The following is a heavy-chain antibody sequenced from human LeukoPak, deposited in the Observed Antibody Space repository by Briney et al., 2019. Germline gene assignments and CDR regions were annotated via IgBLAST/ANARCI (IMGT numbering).Heavy chain of an antibody. J-gene: IGHJ3*02. Sequence: GGSLRLSCPASGFTFSDYYTSWISQAPGKGLEWVSYISSSSSYTNYADSVKGRFTISRDNAKNSLYLQMNSLRAEDTAVYYCARDSGYSGAFDIWGQGTMVTVSS. CDR3: ARDSGYSGAFDI. CDR1: GFTFSDYY. V-gene: IGHV3-11*05. D-gene: IGHD3-22*01. CDR2: ISSSSSYT.